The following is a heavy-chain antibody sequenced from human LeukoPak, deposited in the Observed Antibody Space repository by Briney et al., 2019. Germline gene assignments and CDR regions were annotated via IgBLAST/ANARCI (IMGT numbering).Heavy chain of an antibody. CDR1: GFSVSDIP. Sequence: GGSLRLSCTASGFSVSDIPMNWVRQTPGKGLDWVSGLYRGGATYYADSLGGRFTISRGDSKNMLFLQMTNLRVDDTATYYCARGNDRVGGRLDPWGQGTRVTVSS. D-gene: IGHD3-22*01. V-gene: IGHV3-66*01. CDR3: ARGNDRVGGRLDP. J-gene: IGHJ5*02. CDR2: LYRGGAT.